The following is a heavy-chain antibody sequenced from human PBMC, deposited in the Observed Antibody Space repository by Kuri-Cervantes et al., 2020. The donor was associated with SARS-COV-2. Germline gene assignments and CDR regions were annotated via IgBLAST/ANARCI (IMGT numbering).Heavy chain of an antibody. D-gene: IGHD3-16*01. Sequence: GESLKISCAASGFTFSSYWMSWVRQAPGKGLEWVANIKQDGSEKYYVDSVKGRFTISRDNAKNSLYLQMNSLRAEDTAVYYCARWGGCYFDYWGQGTLVTVSS. CDR2: IKQDGSEK. CDR3: ARWGGCYFDY. J-gene: IGHJ4*02. V-gene: IGHV3-7*01. CDR1: GFTFSSYW.